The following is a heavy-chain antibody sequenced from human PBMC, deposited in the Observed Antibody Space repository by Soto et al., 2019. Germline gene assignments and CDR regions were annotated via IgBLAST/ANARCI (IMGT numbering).Heavy chain of an antibody. Sequence: QVQLVESGGGVVQPGRSLRLSCAASGFTFSSYGMHWVGQAPGKGLEWVAVISYDGSNKYYADSVKGRFTISRDNSKNTLYLQTNSLRAEDTAVYYCAKDIAAAGGDYYYYGMYVWGQGTTVTVSS. CDR2: ISYDGSNK. V-gene: IGHV3-30*18. CDR3: AKDIAAAGGDYYYYGMYV. CDR1: GFTFSSYG. D-gene: IGHD6-13*01. J-gene: IGHJ6*02.